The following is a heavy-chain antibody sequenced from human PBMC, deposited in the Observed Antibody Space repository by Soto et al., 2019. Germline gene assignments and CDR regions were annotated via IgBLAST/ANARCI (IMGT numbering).Heavy chain of an antibody. J-gene: IGHJ5*02. CDR3: ARELRYCSSTSCYRGLNWFDP. CDR1: VGSFSGYY. V-gene: IGHV4-34*01. CDR2: INHSGST. D-gene: IGHD2-2*01. Sequence: AETLSLTCAVYVGSFSGYYWSWSRQPPGKGLEWIGEINHSGSTNYNPSLKSRVTISVDTSKNQFSLKLSSVTAADTAVYYCARELRYCSSTSCYRGLNWFDPWGQGTLVTVSS.